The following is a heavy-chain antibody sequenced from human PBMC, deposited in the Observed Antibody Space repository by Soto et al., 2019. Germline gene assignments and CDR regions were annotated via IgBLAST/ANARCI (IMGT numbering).Heavy chain of an antibody. J-gene: IGHJ5*02. CDR2: MYGSRST. CDR1: GGPIGSNN. Sequence: SGTLSLTCTVSGGPIGSNNRTWIRQPAGKGLEWIRRMYGSRSTQYNPSLRSRVFMSLGTSKNQFSLRLESVTAADTAVYYCARGQRFSDWFDPWGQGTVVTVSS. CDR3: ARGQRFSDWFDP. D-gene: IGHD3-3*01. V-gene: IGHV4-4*07.